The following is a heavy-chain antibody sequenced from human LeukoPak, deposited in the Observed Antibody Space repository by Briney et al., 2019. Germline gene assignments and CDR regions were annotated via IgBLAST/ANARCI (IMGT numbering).Heavy chain of an antibody. V-gene: IGHV3-11*06. CDR2: ISSSSSYT. J-gene: IGHJ4*02. CDR1: GFTFSDYY. Sequence: GRSLRLSSAASGFTFSDYYMSWIRQAPGKGLEWVSYISSSSSYTNYADSVAGRFTISRDNAKNSLYLQMYSLRAEDTAVYYCARGADAYDILTGNPFDYWGQGTLVTVSS. D-gene: IGHD3-9*01. CDR3: ARGADAYDILTGNPFDY.